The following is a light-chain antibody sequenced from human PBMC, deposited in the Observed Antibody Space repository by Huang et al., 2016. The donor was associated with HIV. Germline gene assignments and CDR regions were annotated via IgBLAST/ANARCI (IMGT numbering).Light chain of an antibody. CDR3: HQRSRWPPT. CDR2: DAS. Sequence: DIVLTQSPATLSLSPWERATLSCRASENISDYFAWYQQKSGQAPRLRIYDASNRAAGIPPRFSGGGSGTDFTLTISSLAPEDFAVYYCHQRSRWPPTFGPGTTVEIK. J-gene: IGKJ3*01. CDR1: ENISDY. V-gene: IGKV3-11*01.